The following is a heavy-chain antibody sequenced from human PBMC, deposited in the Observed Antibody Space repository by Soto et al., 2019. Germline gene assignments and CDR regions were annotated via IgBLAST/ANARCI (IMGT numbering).Heavy chain of an antibody. CDR1: GFTFSSYG. CDR3: ARGIFGVVEMDV. CDR2: IWYDGSNK. V-gene: IGHV3-33*01. J-gene: IGHJ6*02. D-gene: IGHD3-3*01. Sequence: QVQLVESGGGVVQPGRSLRLSCAASGFTFSSYGMHWVRQAPGKGLEWVAVIWYDGSNKYYADSVKGRFTISRDNSKNTLYLNMNSLRAEDTAVYYCARGIFGVVEMDVWGQGTTVTVSS.